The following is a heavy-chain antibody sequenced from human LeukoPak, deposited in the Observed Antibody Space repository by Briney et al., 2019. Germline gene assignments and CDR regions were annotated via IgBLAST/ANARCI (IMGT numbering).Heavy chain of an antibody. D-gene: IGHD3-22*01. CDR2: ISGSGGST. CDR3: ARDSYYYDSSGYYNTRHFDY. CDR1: GFTFSSYA. J-gene: IGHJ4*02. V-gene: IGHV3-23*01. Sequence: GGSLRLSCAASGFTFSSYAMSWVRQAPGKGLEWVSAISGSGGSTYYADSVKGRFTISRDNSKNTLYLQMNSLRAEDTAVHYCARDSYYYDSSGYYNTRHFDYWGQGTLVTVSS.